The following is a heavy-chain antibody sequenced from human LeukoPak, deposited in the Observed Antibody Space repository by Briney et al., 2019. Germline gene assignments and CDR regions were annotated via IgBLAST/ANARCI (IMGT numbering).Heavy chain of an antibody. CDR1: GCSISSYY. CDR3: ARGYCSGGSCFEYLDY. CDR2: IYYSGST. J-gene: IGHJ4*02. D-gene: IGHD2-15*01. V-gene: IGHV4-59*01. Sequence: PSETLSLTCTVSGCSISSYYWSWIRQPPGQGLEWIGYIYYSGSTNYNSSLKSRVTISVDTSKNQFSLKLSSVTAADTAVYYCARGYCSGGSCFEYLDYWGQGTLVTVSS.